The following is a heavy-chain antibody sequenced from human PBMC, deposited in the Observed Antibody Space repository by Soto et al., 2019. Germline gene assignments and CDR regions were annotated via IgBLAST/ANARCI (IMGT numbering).Heavy chain of an antibody. V-gene: IGHV4-59*01. CDR2: IYYSGST. Sequence: SELLSLTCTVSGGNISSYDWSWIRQPPGKGLEWIGYIYYSGSTNYNPSLKSRVTISVDTSKNQFSLKLSSVTAADTAVYYCARSPHYDFWSGYYTGQIYWGQGTLVTVSS. CDR3: ARSPHYDFWSGYYTGQIY. D-gene: IGHD3-3*01. J-gene: IGHJ4*02. CDR1: GGNISSYD.